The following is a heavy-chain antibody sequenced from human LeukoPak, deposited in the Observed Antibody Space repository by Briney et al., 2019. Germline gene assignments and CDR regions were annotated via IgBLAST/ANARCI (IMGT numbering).Heavy chain of an antibody. CDR3: ARYPSSVVTLCYFDY. J-gene: IGHJ4*02. V-gene: IGHV4-31*03. CDR1: GGSISSGGYY. Sequence: TLSLTCTVSGGSISSGGYYWSWIRQHPGKGLEWISIIYNIGSTYYNPSLKSRVTISVDTSKNQFSLKLSSVTAADTAVYYCARYPSSVVTLCYFDYWGQGTLVTVSS. CDR2: IYNIGST. D-gene: IGHD4-23*01.